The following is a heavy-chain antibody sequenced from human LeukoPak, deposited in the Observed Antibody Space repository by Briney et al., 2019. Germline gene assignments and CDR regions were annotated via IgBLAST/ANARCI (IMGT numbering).Heavy chain of an antibody. J-gene: IGHJ4*02. Sequence: PGGSLRLSCAASGFPFRSYAMTWLRQAPGKGLEWVSAISNNGGTTYYADSVKDRFTISRDNSENTLFLQMSGLRAEDTAVYYCAKGGCSSTSCYANFWGQGTLVTVSS. CDR1: GFPFRSYA. CDR2: ISNNGGTT. V-gene: IGHV3-23*01. CDR3: AKGGCSSTSCYANF. D-gene: IGHD2-2*01.